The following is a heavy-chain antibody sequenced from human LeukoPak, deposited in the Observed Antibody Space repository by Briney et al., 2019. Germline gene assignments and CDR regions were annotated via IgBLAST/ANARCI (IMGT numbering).Heavy chain of an antibody. D-gene: IGHD1/OR15-1a*01. Sequence: GGSLRLSCTASGFTFDDYAMHWVRQVPGKGLEWVSSITWNGGTTYYADSIEGRFTVSRDNDKNSLYLQMSSLRAEDTAVYYCTKDYTGVQDNNAKDNRYYLDVWGRGTTVTVSS. V-gene: IGHV3-43D*03. CDR2: ITWNGGTT. CDR3: TKDYTGVQDNNAKDNRYYLDV. CDR1: GFTFDDYA. J-gene: IGHJ6*03.